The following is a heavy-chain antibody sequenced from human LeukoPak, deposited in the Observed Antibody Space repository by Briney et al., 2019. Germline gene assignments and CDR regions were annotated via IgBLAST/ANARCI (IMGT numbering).Heavy chain of an antibody. D-gene: IGHD3-22*01. CDR2: IYYSGST. CDR1: GGSISSGDYY. J-gene: IGHJ4*02. V-gene: IGHV4-30-4*08. CDR3: ARVSPYYVTGGDY. Sequence: SETLSLTCTVSGGSISSGDYYWSWIRQPPGKGLEWIGYIYYSGSTYYNPSLKSRVTISVDTSKNQFSLKLSSVTAADTAVYYCARVSPYYVTGGDYWGQGTLVTVSS.